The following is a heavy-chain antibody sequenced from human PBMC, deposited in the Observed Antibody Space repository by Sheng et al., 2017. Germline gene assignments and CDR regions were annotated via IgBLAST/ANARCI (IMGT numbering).Heavy chain of an antibody. CDR3: TTDQVGFGMDA. CDR1: GFSFSITW. D-gene: IGHD1-26*01. CDR2: IKSETDGGTT. V-gene: IGHV3-15*01. Sequence: EVRLVESGGGLIKPGESLRLSCAASGFSFSITWMSWVRQAPGKGLEWVGRIKSETDGGTTDYAAHVKGRFTISRDNSKDMLFLQMNSLKTEDSAVYYCTTDQVGFGMDAWGRGTTVIVS. J-gene: IGHJ6*02.